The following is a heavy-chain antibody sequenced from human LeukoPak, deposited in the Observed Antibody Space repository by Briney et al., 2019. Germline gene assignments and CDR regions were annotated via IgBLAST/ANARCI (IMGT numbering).Heavy chain of an antibody. Sequence: GGSLRLSCAASGFTFSSYSIKWVRQAPGKGLEWVSSISSSSSYIYYADSVKGRFTISRDNAKNSLYLQMNSLRAEDTAVYYCARATFDDYYGSGDYYGMDVWGQGTTVTVSS. J-gene: IGHJ6*02. CDR2: ISSSSSYI. D-gene: IGHD3-10*01. V-gene: IGHV3-21*01. CDR3: ARATFDDYYGSGDYYGMDV. CDR1: GFTFSSYS.